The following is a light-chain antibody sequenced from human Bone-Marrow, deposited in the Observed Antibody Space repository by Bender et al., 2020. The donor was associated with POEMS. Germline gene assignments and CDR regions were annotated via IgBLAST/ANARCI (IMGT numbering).Light chain of an antibody. V-gene: IGLV2-23*01. CDR3: CSYAGSVSWV. CDR1: SSNVGSYKL. CDR2: EDT. Sequence: QSALTQPASVSGSPGQSITISCTGSSSNVGSYKLVSWYQQHPGKAPKLIIYEDTKRPSGLSDRFSGSKSGHTASLTISGLRTEDEAVYYCCSYAGSVSWVFGGGTKLTVL. J-gene: IGLJ3*02.